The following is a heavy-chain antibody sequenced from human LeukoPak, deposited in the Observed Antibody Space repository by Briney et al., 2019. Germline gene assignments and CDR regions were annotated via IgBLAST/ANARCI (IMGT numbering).Heavy chain of an antibody. J-gene: IGHJ4*02. Sequence: SETLSFTCAVYGGSFSGYYWSWIRQPPGRGLEWIGEINHSGSTNYNPSLKSRVTISVDTSKNQFSLKLSSVTAADTAVYYCARRITMVRGSNYWGQGTLVTVSS. V-gene: IGHV4-34*01. CDR2: INHSGST. D-gene: IGHD3-10*01. CDR3: ARRITMVRGSNY. CDR1: GGSFSGYY.